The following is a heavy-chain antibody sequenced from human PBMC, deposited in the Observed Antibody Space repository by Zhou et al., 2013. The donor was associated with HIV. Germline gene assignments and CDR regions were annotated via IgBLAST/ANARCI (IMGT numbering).Heavy chain of an antibody. D-gene: IGHD1-20*01. CDR1: GYTFTSYG. V-gene: IGHV1-18*01. J-gene: IGHJ6*02. Sequence: QVQLVQSGGEVKKPGASVTVSCTASGYTFTSYGQGLEWMGWISTYNGNTHFAQKFQGRVTMTTDTSTTTAYMELRSLKSDDTAVYYCAREMVITPSYYGMDVWG. CDR3: AREMVITPSYYGMDV. CDR2: ISTYNGNT.